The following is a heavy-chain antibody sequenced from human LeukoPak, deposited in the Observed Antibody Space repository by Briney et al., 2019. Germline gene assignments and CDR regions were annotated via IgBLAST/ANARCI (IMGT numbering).Heavy chain of an antibody. CDR3: ARVPLIVVVPAALSGDY. J-gene: IGHJ4*02. V-gene: IGHV1-18*04. Sequence: ASVKVSCKASGYTFTSYGISWVRQAPGQGLEWMGWISAHNGNTNYAQKLQGRVTMTTDTSTSTAYMELRSLRSDDTAVYYCARVPLIVVVPAALSGDYWGQGTLVIVSS. CDR1: GYTFTSYG. D-gene: IGHD2-2*01. CDR2: ISAHNGNT.